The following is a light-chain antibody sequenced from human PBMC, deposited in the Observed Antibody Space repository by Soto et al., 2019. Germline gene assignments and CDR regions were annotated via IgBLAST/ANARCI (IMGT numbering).Light chain of an antibody. CDR1: SSNIGADYT. Sequence: QSVLTQPPSVSGAPGQRVTLSCTGSSSNIGADYTVHWYQLLPGAAPKLLIYANNNRPSGVPDRFSGSKSGTSASLAITGLQAEDEADYYCQSYDNTLGGSYVFGTGTKLTVL. CDR2: ANN. CDR3: QSYDNTLGGSYV. V-gene: IGLV1-40*01. J-gene: IGLJ1*01.